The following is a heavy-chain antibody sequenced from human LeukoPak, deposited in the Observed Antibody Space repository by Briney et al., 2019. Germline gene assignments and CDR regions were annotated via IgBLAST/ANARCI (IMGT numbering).Heavy chain of an antibody. CDR1: GYTFTGHY. CDR2: INPDNGDT. V-gene: IGHV1-2*02. D-gene: IGHD3-10*01. CDR3: ARDVGSLEVIDY. Sequence: ASAKVSCKASGYTFTGHYMHWVRQAPGQGLEWMGWINPDNGDTDCAQKFQGRVTMTRDTSISTAYMELNRLISDDTAVYHCARDVGSLEVIDYWGQGTLVTVSS. J-gene: IGHJ4*02.